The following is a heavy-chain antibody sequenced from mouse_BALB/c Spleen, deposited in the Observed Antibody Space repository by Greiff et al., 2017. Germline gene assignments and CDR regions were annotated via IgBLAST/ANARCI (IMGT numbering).Heavy chain of an antibody. CDR1: GFTFSNYW. J-gene: IGHJ3*01. CDR2: IRLKSNNYAT. V-gene: IGHV6-6*02. Sequence: EVQLVESGGGLVQPGGSMKLSCVASGFTFSNYWMNWVRQSPEKGLEWVAEIRLKSNNYATHYAESVKGRFTISRDDSKSSVYLQMNHLRAEDTGIYYCTRPSYGNEAWFAYWGQGTLVTVSA. CDR3: TRPSYGNEAWFAY. D-gene: IGHD2-10*01.